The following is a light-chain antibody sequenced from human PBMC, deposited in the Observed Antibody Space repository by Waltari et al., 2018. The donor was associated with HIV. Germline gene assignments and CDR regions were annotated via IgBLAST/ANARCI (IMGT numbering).Light chain of an antibody. CDR3: QQYNNWWT. V-gene: IGKV3-15*01. Sequence: IMMTQSPATLSVSPGERATLSCRASQRVRRNLAWYQQKPGQAPRLLIYDTSTRATGIPARFSGSGSGTEFSLTISSLQSEDFALYYCQQYNNWWTFGQGTKVEIK. J-gene: IGKJ1*01. CDR2: DTS. CDR1: QRVRRN.